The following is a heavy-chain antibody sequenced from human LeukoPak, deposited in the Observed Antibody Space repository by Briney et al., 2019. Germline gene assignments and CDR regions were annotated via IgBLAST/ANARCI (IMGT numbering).Heavy chain of an antibody. CDR2: ITWNSGTI. CDR1: GFTFDDYA. CDR3: AKGPSLGELSCFDY. V-gene: IGHV3-9*01. D-gene: IGHD3-16*02. J-gene: IGHJ4*02. Sequence: GGSLRLSCGASGFTFDDYAMHWVRQAPGKGLEWVSGITWNSGTIAYADSVKGRFAISRDNAKNSLYLQMNSLRAEDTALYYCAKGPSLGELSCFDYWGQGTLVTVSS.